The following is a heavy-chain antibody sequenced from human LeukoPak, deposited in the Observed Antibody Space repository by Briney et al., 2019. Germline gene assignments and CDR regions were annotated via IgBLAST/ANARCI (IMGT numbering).Heavy chain of an antibody. V-gene: IGHV1-18*01. CDR3: ARGLSSGWYSY. Sequence: ASVKVSCKASGYTFTSYGISWVRQAPGQGLEWMGWISAYNGNTNYAQKFQGRVTITRDTSASTAYMELSSLRSEDTAVYYCARGLSSGWYSYWGQGTLVTVSS. CDR2: ISAYNGNT. D-gene: IGHD6-19*01. J-gene: IGHJ4*02. CDR1: GYTFTSYG.